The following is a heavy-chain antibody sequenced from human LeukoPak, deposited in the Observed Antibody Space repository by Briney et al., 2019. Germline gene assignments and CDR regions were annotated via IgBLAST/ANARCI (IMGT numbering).Heavy chain of an antibody. V-gene: IGHV1-69*01. Sequence: SVKVSCKASGGTFSSYAISRVRQAPGQGLEWMGGIIPIFGTANYAQKFQGRVTITADESSNTTYMKLSSLRSEDTAVYYCARDRECSNTRCYSIFYFYMDVWGKGTTVTVSS. CDR2: IIPIFGTA. D-gene: IGHD2-2*01. CDR3: ARDRECSNTRCYSIFYFYMDV. CDR1: GGTFSSYA. J-gene: IGHJ6*03.